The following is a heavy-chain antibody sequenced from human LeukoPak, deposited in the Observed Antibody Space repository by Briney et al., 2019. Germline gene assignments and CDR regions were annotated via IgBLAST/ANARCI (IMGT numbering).Heavy chain of an antibody. D-gene: IGHD6-13*01. CDR1: GYNFSSYW. J-gene: IGHJ4*02. CDR2: IYPGDSDA. CDR3: ARLSSSWLAVDS. Sequence: PGESLKISCKGSGYNFSSYWIGWVRQMPGKGLEWMGIIYPGDSDARYSPSFEGQVTISVDKSISTAYLQWSSLKASDTAMYYCARLSSSWLAVDSWGQGTLVTVSS. V-gene: IGHV5-51*01.